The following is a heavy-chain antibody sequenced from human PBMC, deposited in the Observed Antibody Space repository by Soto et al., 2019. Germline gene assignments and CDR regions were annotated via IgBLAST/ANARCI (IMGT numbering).Heavy chain of an antibody. CDR2: IYYSGST. V-gene: IGHV4-39*01. CDR3: ARHPSDFWFDP. Sequence: QLQLQESGPGLVKPSETLSLTCTVSGGSISSSSYFWGWIRQPPGKGLEWIGSIYYSGSTYYNPPRKXRXXXSXXTSKNQFSLKLSSVTAADTAVYYCARHPSDFWFDPWGQGTLVTVSS. D-gene: IGHD2-21*02. CDR1: GGSISSSSYF. J-gene: IGHJ5*02.